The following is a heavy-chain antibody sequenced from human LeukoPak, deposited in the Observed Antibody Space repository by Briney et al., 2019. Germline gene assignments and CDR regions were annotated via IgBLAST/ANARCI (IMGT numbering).Heavy chain of an antibody. Sequence: GGSLRLSCAASGFTFSSYSMNWVRQAPGKGLEWVSYISSTGITTYYADSVKGRFTISRDNAKNSLFLQMNSLRAEDTAVYYCAIPTGIVVAPDAFDIWGQGTMVTVSS. CDR1: GFTFSSYS. D-gene: IGHD3-22*01. CDR3: AIPTGIVVAPDAFDI. J-gene: IGHJ3*02. V-gene: IGHV3-48*04. CDR2: ISSTGITT.